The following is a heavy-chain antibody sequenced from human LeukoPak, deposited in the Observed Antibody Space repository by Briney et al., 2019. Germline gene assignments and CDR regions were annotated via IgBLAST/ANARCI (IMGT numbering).Heavy chain of an antibody. D-gene: IGHD3-10*01. V-gene: IGHV3-64*01. J-gene: IGHJ5*02. CDR3: ARGESSMVRGVIRFDP. CDR1: GFTFSSYA. Sequence: GGSLRLSCAASGFTFSSYAMHWVRQAPGKGLEYVSAISSNGGSTYYANSVKGRFTISRDNSKNTLYLQMGSLRAEDMAVYYCARGESSMVRGVIRFDPWGQGTLVTVSS. CDR2: ISSNGGST.